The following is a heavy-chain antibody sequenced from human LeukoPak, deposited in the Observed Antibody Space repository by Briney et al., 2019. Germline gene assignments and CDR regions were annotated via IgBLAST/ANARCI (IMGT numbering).Heavy chain of an antibody. Sequence: ASVKVSCKASGGTFTTYAISWVRQAPGQGLEWMGRIIPMLGIANYAQKFQGRVTMTRNTSISTAYMELSSLRSEDTAVYYCAREIDDSGAAGIGYYYYGMDVWGQGTTVTVSS. V-gene: IGHV1-69*04. CDR2: IIPMLGIA. D-gene: IGHD6-13*01. CDR3: AREIDDSGAAGIGYYYYGMDV. J-gene: IGHJ6*02. CDR1: GGTFTTYA.